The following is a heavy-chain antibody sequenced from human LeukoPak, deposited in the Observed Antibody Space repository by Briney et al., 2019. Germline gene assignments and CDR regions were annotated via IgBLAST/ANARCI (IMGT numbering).Heavy chain of an antibody. CDR3: ASCLDPAVARALDV. CDR2: IYSGGST. J-gene: IGHJ6*04. D-gene: IGHD5-18*01. CDR1: GFSVSSNC. V-gene: IGHV3-53*01. Sequence: GGSLRLSCAVSGFSVSSNCMSWVRQAPGKGLNWVSIIYSGGSTYYAESVKGRFTISRDISKNTLYLQMNNLRAEDTAVFYCASCLDPAVARALDVWGKGTTVTISS.